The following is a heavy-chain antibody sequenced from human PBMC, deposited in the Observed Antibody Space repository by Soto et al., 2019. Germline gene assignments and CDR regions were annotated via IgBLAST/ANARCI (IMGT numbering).Heavy chain of an antibody. D-gene: IGHD6-19*01. V-gene: IGHV3-21*01. Sequence: GGSLRLSCAASGFTFSSYSMNWVRQAPGKGLEWVSSISSSSSYIYYADSVKGRFTISRDNAKNSLYLQMNSLRAEDTAVYYCARDKSGWYGPSYYYMDVWGKGTTVTVSS. CDR2: ISSSSSYI. CDR1: GFTFSSYS. J-gene: IGHJ6*03. CDR3: ARDKSGWYGPSYYYMDV.